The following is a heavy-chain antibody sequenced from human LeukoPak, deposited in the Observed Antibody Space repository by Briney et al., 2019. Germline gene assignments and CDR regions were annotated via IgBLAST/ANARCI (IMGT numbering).Heavy chain of an antibody. D-gene: IGHD3-16*02. V-gene: IGHV3-48*03. Sequence: GRSLRLSCTASGFTFSTYEMNWVRQAPGKGLEWISYISGSGSSIFYADSLQGRFTVSRDNAKNSVYLQMNSLRAEDTAVYYCAREGGFGYDDAFDTWGHGTTVTVSS. J-gene: IGHJ3*02. CDR3: AREGGFGYDDAFDT. CDR1: GFTFSTYE. CDR2: ISGSGSSI.